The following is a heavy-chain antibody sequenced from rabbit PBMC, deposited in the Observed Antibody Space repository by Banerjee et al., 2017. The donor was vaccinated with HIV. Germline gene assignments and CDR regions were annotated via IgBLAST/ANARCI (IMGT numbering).Heavy chain of an antibody. V-gene: IGHV1S45*01. CDR1: GFSFSDRDV. CDR2: INTATGKD. CDR3: ARDAGSGPYIDGYFSL. D-gene: IGHD8-1*01. Sequence: EQLEESGGGLVKPEGSLTLTCKASGFSFSDRDVMCWVRQAPGKGLEWIGCINTATGKDVYASWAKGRFTISTTSSTTVTLQMTSLTVADTATYFCARDAGSGPYIDGYFSLWGQGTLVTVS. J-gene: IGHJ4*01.